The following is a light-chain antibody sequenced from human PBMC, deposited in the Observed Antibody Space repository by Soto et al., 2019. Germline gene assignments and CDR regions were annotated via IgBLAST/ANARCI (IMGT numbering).Light chain of an antibody. CDR3: QQRSNWLFT. Sequence: EIVVTQSPATMSLSPGERATLSCRASQSVSSSLAWYQQKPGQAPTLLIYDASNRANGIPARFSGSGSGTDFTLIISSLEPEDVAVYYCQQRSNWLFTFGPGTKVDIK. CDR1: QSVSSS. J-gene: IGKJ3*01. V-gene: IGKV3-11*01. CDR2: DAS.